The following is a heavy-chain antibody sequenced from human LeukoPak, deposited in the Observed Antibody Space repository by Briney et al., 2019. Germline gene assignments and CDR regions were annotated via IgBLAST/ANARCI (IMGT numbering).Heavy chain of an antibody. CDR1: GGSISSYY. J-gene: IGHJ5*02. V-gene: IGHV4-59*01. CDR3: ARVAGSYLNWIDP. Sequence: SETLSLTCTVSGGSISSYYWSWIRQPPGKGLEWIGYIYYSGSTNYNPSLKSRVTISVDTSKNQFSLKLSSVTAADTAVYYCARVAGSYLNWIDPWGQGTLVTVSS. D-gene: IGHD1-26*01. CDR2: IYYSGST.